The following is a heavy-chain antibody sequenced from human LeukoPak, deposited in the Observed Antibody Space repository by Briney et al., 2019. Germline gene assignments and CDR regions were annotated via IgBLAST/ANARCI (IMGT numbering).Heavy chain of an antibody. Sequence: SETLSLTCTVSGGSISSYYWSWIRQPPGNGLEWIGYIYYSGSTNYNPSLKSRVTISVDTSKNQFSLKLSSVTAADTAVYYCARESRFGLWSGYPNEYYYMDVWGKGTTVTVSS. CDR2: IYYSGST. CDR1: GGSISSYY. J-gene: IGHJ6*03. V-gene: IGHV4-59*01. CDR3: ARESRFGLWSGYPNEYYYMDV. D-gene: IGHD3-3*01.